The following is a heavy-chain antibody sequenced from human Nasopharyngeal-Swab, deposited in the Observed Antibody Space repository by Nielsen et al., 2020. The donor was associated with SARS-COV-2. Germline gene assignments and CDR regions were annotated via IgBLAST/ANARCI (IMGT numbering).Heavy chain of an antibody. D-gene: IGHD3-3*01. CDR2: IYYSGST. V-gene: IGHV4-39*01. Sequence: SETLSLTCTVSGGSISSSSYYWGWIRQPLGKGLEWIGSIYYSGSTYYNPSLKSRVTISVDTSKNQFSLKLSSVTAADTAVYYCASGLRFLEWLPLDYWGQGTLVTVSS. CDR1: GGSISSSSYY. CDR3: ASGLRFLEWLPLDY. J-gene: IGHJ4*02.